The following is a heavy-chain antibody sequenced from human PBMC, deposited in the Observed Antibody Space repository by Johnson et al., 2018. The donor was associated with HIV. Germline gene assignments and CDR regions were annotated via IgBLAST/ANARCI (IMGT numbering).Heavy chain of an antibody. D-gene: IGHD6-13*01. V-gene: IGHV3-49*04. CDR1: GFTFSSYA. CDR2: IRRKAYGGPT. Sequence: VQLVESGGGVVQPGRSLRLSCAASGFTFSSYAMHWVRQAPGKGLEWVGFIRRKAYGGPTEYAASVKGRFTISRDDSKSIAYLQMHSRKTEDTAVYYCTTTAFIKAAGGTRPLDIWGQGTMVTVSS. CDR3: TTTAFIKAAGGTRPLDI. J-gene: IGHJ3*02.